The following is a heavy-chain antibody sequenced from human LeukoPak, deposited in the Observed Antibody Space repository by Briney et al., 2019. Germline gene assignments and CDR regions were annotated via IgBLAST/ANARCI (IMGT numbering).Heavy chain of an antibody. CDR3: ARERASAGPHFEH. D-gene: IGHD6-13*01. V-gene: IGHV4-59*01. Sequence: SETLSLTCSVSGGSISTYYWSWIRQPPGKGLEWIGYNYNSGTTNYNPSLKSRVTISVDRSKNQFSLSLTSVTAADTAVYYCARERASAGPHFEHWGRGILVTVSS. CDR1: GGSISTYY. J-gene: IGHJ4*02. CDR2: NYNSGTT.